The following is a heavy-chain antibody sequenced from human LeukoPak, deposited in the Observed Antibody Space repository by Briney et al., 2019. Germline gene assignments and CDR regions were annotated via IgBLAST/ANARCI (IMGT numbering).Heavy chain of an antibody. CDR3: ARDWRIAAAGDYYYYGMDV. D-gene: IGHD6-13*01. CDR1: GGSISSYY. J-gene: IGHJ6*02. Sequence: SETLSLTCTVSGGSISSYYWSWIRQPPGKGLEWIGYIYYSGSTNYNPSLKSRVTISVDTSKNQFSLKLSFVTAADTAVYYCARDWRIAAAGDYYYYGMDVWGQGTTVTVSS. CDR2: IYYSGST. V-gene: IGHV4-59*01.